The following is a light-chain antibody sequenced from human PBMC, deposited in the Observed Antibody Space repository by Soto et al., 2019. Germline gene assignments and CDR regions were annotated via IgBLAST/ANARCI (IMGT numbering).Light chain of an antibody. Sequence: QSALTQPASVSGSPGQSSTISCTGTSSDIGAYNYVSWYQQYPGKAPKLMIYEVSNRPSGVSNRFSGSKSGNTASLTISGLQAEDEADYYCSSYTTTSTAVFGGGTQLTV. CDR3: SSYTTTSTAV. CDR1: SSDIGAYNY. CDR2: EVS. J-gene: IGLJ7*01. V-gene: IGLV2-14*01.